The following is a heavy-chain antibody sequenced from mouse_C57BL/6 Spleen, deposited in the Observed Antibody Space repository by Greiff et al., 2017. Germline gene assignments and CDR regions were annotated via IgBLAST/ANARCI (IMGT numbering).Heavy chain of an antibody. CDR2: IDPSDSET. CDR3: ARETGTKDYAMDY. J-gene: IGHJ4*01. Sequence: QVQLQQPGAELVRPGSSVKLSCKASGYTFTSYWMHWVKQRPIQGLEWIGNIDPSDSETHYNQKFKDKATLTVDKSSSTAYMQLSSLTSEDSAVYYCARETGTKDYAMDYWGQGTSVTVSS. CDR1: GYTFTSYW. D-gene: IGHD4-1*01. V-gene: IGHV1-52*01.